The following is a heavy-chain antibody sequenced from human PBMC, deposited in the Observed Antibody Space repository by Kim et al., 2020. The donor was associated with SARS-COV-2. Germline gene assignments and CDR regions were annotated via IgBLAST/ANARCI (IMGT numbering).Heavy chain of an antibody. Sequence: YNPSLKSRVTISVDTSKNQFSLKLSSVTAADTAVYYCARAWRNWNEDFDYWGQGTLVTVSS. J-gene: IGHJ4*02. V-gene: IGHV4-34*01. CDR3: ARAWRNWNEDFDY. D-gene: IGHD1-1*01.